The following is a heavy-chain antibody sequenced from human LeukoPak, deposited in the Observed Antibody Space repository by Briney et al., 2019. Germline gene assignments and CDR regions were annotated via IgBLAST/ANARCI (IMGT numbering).Heavy chain of an antibody. CDR1: GFSLSTSGVG. CDR3: AHRVAAAGTNWFDP. V-gene: IGHV2-5*02. D-gene: IGHD6-13*01. J-gene: IGHJ5*02. Sequence: SGPTLVKPTQTLTLICTFSGFSLSTSGVGVGWIRQPPGKALEWLALIYWDDDKRYSPSLKSRLTITKDTSKNQVVLTMTNMDPVDTATYYCAHRVAAAGTNWFDPWGQGTLVTVSS. CDR2: IYWDDDK.